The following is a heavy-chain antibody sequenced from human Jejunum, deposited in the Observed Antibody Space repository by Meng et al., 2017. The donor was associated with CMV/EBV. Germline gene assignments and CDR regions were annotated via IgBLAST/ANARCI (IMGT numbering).Heavy chain of an antibody. J-gene: IGHJ4*02. CDR2: IYTSGST. D-gene: IGHD6-19*01. CDR3: ARGYSSDWYDY. V-gene: IGHV4-4*07. CDR1: GGSINNYY. Sequence: LRDQGPGLWKPSVTLSLICPASGGSINNYYWNWFRPSAGKGLEWMGRIYTSGSTNYNPSLQSRVTMSVDTSKNQFSLKLTSVTAADTAVYYCARGYSSDWYDYWGQGALVTVSS.